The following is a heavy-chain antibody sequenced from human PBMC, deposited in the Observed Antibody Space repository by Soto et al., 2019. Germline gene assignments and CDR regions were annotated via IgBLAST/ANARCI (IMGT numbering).Heavy chain of an antibody. Sequence: PGGSLRLSCAASGFTFSSYAMHWVRQAPGKGLEWVAVISYDGSNKYYADSVKGRFTISRDNSKNTLYLQMNSLRAEDTAVYYCASWGRSLGYCISTSCPSPTYYYGMDVWGQGTTVTVSS. CDR3: ASWGRSLGYCISTSCPSPTYYYGMDV. V-gene: IGHV3-30-3*01. CDR1: GFTFSSYA. D-gene: IGHD2-2*01. CDR2: ISYDGSNK. J-gene: IGHJ6*02.